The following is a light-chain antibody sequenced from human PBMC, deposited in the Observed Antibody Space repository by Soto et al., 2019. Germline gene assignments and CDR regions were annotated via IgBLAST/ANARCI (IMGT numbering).Light chain of an antibody. CDR2: AAS. CDR3: QQLNSYPRT. J-gene: IGKJ1*01. V-gene: IGKV1-9*01. Sequence: DIQLTQSPSFLSASVGDRVTITCRASQGISSYLAWYQQKPGKAPKLLIYAASTLQSGVPSRFSGSGSGTEFTLTISSLQPEDFATDYCQQLNSYPRTFGQGTKVEIK. CDR1: QGISSY.